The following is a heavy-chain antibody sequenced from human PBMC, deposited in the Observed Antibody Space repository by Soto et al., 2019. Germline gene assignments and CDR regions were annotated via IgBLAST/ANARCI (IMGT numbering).Heavy chain of an antibody. CDR2: IYHSGST. CDR3: ARAGDSSGPVALGY. CDR1: GGSISSGCSS. Sequence: QLQLQESGSGLVKPSQTLSLTCAVSGGSISSGCSSWSWIRQPPGKGLEWIGYIYHSGSTYYNPSLKSRVTISVDRSKNQFSLKPSSVTAADTAVYYCARAGDSSGPVALGYWGQGTLVTVSS. J-gene: IGHJ4*02. D-gene: IGHD6-19*01. V-gene: IGHV4-30-2*01.